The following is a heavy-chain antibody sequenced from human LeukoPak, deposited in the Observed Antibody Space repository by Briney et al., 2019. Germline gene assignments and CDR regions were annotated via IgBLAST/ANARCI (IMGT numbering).Heavy chain of an antibody. D-gene: IGHD6-19*01. CDR1: GFSFSNHY. J-gene: IGHJ4*02. Sequence: GGSLRLSCTASGFSFSNHYMRGIRQAPGKGLEWVANINEDGSNKWNLGSVKGGFTVSRDNARNSLYLQMNSLRVEDTAVYYCTRVIVAVPGYFDYFDFWGQGVLVTVSS. CDR3: TRVIVAVPGYFDYFDF. V-gene: IGHV3-7*01. CDR2: INEDGSNK.